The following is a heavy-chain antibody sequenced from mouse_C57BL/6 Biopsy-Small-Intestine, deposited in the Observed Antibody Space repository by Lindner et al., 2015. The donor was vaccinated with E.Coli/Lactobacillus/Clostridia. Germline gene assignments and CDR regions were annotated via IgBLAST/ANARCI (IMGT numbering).Heavy chain of an antibody. CDR1: GYAFSSSW. J-gene: IGHJ2*01. CDR3: AKVTTAPFDY. V-gene: IGHV1-82*01. CDR2: TYPGDGDT. D-gene: IGHD1-2*01. Sequence: VQLQESGPELVKPGASVKISCKASGYAFSSSWMNWVKQRPGKGLEWIGRTYPGDGDTNYNGKFKGKATLTADKSSSTAYMQLSSLTSEDSAVYFCAKVTTAPFDYWGQGTTLTVSP.